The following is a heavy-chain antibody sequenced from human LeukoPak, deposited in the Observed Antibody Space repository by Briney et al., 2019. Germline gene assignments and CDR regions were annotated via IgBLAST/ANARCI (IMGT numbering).Heavy chain of an antibody. CDR2: IYYSGST. Sequence: SETLSLTCTVSGGSISSGGYYWSWIRQHPGKGLEWIGYIYYSGSTYYDPSLKSRVTIPVDTSKNQFSLEMISLTAADTAVYYCARAAFCTGGDCFRPFDYWGQGTLVTVSS. CDR1: GGSISSGGYY. V-gene: IGHV4-30-4*08. J-gene: IGHJ4*02. CDR3: ARAAFCTGGDCFRPFDY. D-gene: IGHD2-21*02.